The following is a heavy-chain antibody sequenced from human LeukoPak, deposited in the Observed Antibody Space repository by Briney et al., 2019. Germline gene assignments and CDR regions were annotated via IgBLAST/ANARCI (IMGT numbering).Heavy chain of an antibody. Sequence: PGGSPRLSYAASGFTFSSYSMNWVRQAPGKGLEWVSSISSSSYIYYADSVKGRFTISRDNAENSLYLQMNSLRAEDTAVYYCARARSSGWYRDYWGQGTLVTVSS. V-gene: IGHV3-21*01. J-gene: IGHJ4*02. D-gene: IGHD6-19*01. CDR3: ARARSSGWYRDY. CDR2: ISSSSYI. CDR1: GFTFSSYS.